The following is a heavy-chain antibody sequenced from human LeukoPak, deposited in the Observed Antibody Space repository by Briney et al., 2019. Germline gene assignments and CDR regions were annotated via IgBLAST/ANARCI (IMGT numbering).Heavy chain of an antibody. CDR2: IYYSGST. D-gene: IGHD6-6*01. CDR3: ARVGVEAALDY. CDR1: GGSISSSSYY. J-gene: IGHJ4*02. V-gene: IGHV4-39*07. Sequence: KTSETLSLTCTVSGGSISSSSYYWGWIRQPPGKGLEWIGSIYYSGSTYCNPSLKSRVTISVDTSKNQFSLKLSSVTAADTAVYYCARVGVEAALDYWGQGTLVTVSS.